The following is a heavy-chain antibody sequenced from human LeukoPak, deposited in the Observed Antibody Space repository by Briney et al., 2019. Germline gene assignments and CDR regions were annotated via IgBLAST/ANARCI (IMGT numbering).Heavy chain of an antibody. J-gene: IGHJ3*01. CDR2: NIHIGVT. CDR3: ARGGRIAFDV. CDR1: GGSISSDHW. D-gene: IGHD2-15*01. Sequence: SETLSLTCAVSGGSISSDHWWSWVRQPPGKSLEWIGENIHIGVTNYAPSLKSRVSMSVDKARHQLSLNLRSMTTADTAVYFCARGGRIAFDVWGRGTKVSV. V-gene: IGHV4-4*02.